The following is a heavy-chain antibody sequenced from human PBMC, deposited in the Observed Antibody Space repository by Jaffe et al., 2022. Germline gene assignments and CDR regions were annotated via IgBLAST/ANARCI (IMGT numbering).Heavy chain of an antibody. CDR2: IKSKTDGGTT. D-gene: IGHD6-13*01. CDR3: TTGSSSWYDDAFDI. J-gene: IGHJ3*02. Sequence: EVQLVESGGGLVKPGGSLRLSCAASGFTFSNAWMSWVRQAPGKGLEWVGRIKSKTDGGTTDYAAPVKGRFTISRDDSKNTLYLQMNSLKTEDTAVYYCTTGSSSWYDDAFDIWGQGTMVTVSS. CDR1: GFTFSNAW. V-gene: IGHV3-15*01.